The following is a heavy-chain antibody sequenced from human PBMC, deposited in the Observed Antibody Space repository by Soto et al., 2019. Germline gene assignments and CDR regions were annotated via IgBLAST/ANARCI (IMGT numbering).Heavy chain of an antibody. CDR3: ARDSLGTETPAWLDP. Sequence: QVQLVQSGAEVKKPGASVRVSCKASGYTFTNYGISWLRQAPGQGLEWMGWISAYNGDTNFAQKVQGRVTLTTDTSTSTAYMELWSLTSADTAMYYCARDSLGTETPAWLDPWGQGTLVTVSS. J-gene: IGHJ5*02. D-gene: IGHD1-1*01. CDR1: GYTFTNYG. V-gene: IGHV1-18*04. CDR2: ISAYNGDT.